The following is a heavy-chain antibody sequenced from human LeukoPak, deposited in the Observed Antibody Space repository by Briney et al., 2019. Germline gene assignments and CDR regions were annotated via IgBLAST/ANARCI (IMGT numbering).Heavy chain of an antibody. CDR2: LYSGGST. CDR1: GFSVSTNY. D-gene: IGHD3-10*01. CDR3: ARVGDHYHWYLDV. J-gene: IGHJ2*01. Sequence: GGSLRLSCEGSGFSVSTNYMNWVRQAPGKGLEWVSILYSGGSTYYADSVKGRFTVSRDSSKNALYLHMNSLRAEDTAVYYCARVGDHYHWYLDVWGRGTLVTASS. V-gene: IGHV3-53*01.